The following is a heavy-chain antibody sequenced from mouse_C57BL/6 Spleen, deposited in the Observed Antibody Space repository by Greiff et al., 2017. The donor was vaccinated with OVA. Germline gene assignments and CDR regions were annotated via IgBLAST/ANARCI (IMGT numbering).Heavy chain of an antibody. J-gene: IGHJ3*01. CDR2: INPSTGGT. Sequence: DVQLQESGPELVKPGASVKISCKASGYSFTGYYMHWVKQSSEKSLEWIGEINPSTGGTSYNQKFKGKATLTVDKSSSTAYMQLKSLTSEDSAVYYCARGDDFTWFAYWGQGTLVTVSA. D-gene: IGHD2-4*01. V-gene: IGHV1-43*01. CDR1: GYSFTGYY. CDR3: ARGDDFTWFAY.